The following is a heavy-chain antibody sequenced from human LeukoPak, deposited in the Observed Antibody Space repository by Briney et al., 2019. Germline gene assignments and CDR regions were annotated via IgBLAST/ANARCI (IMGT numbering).Heavy chain of an antibody. CDR3: ASYLGYCSGGSCYSGDWFYFDY. J-gene: IGHJ4*02. CDR1: GFTFSSYA. CDR2: ISGSGGST. Sequence: GGSLRLSCAASGFTFSSYAMSWVRQAPGKGLEWVSAISGSGGSTYYADSVKGRFTISRDNSKNTLYLQMNSLRAEDTAVYYCASYLGYCSGGSCYSGDWFYFDYWGQGTLVTVSP. D-gene: IGHD2-15*01. V-gene: IGHV3-23*01.